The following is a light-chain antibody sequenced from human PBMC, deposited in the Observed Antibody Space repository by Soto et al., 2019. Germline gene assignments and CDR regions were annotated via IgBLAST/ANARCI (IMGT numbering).Light chain of an antibody. CDR2: VAS. V-gene: IGKV3-20*01. Sequence: EIVLTQSPGTLSLSPGERATLSCRASQSVRSNYLAWYQQKPGQAPRLLIYVASSRATGIPDRFSGSGSGTDFSLIISRLEPEDFAVYYCQQYGSSPPYTFGQGTKLEIK. CDR3: QQYGSSPPYT. J-gene: IGKJ2*01. CDR1: QSVRSNY.